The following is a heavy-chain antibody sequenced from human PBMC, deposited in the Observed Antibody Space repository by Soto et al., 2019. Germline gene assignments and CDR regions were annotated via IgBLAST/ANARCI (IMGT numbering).Heavy chain of an antibody. J-gene: IGHJ3*02. CDR1: GFHFSRYS. D-gene: IGHD6-19*01. CDR3: AKTANGWFSAFDI. V-gene: IGHV3-23*01. Sequence: GGPVTHSCSASGFHFSRYSLHWVRQAPGKGLEWVSAISGSGGTTYYADSVKGRFTFSRDNSKNTLYLQMNSLRAEDMAVYYCAKTANGWFSAFDIWGQGTMVTVSS. CDR2: ISGSGGTT.